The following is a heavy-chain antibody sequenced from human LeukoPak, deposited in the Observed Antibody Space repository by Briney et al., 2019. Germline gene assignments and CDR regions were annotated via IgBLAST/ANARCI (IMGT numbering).Heavy chain of an antibody. CDR1: GFTFSSYA. Sequence: GGSLRLSCAASGFTFSSYAMSWVRQAPGKGLEWVSAISGSGGSTYYADSVKGRFTISRDNSKNTLYLQMNSLRAGDTAVYYCAKMRGKWLQFDYWGQGTLVTVSS. CDR2: ISGSGGST. CDR3: AKMRGKWLQFDY. V-gene: IGHV3-23*01. D-gene: IGHD5-12*01. J-gene: IGHJ4*02.